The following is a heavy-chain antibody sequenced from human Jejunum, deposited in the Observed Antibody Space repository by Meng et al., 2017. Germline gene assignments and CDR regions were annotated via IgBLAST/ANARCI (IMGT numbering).Heavy chain of an antibody. J-gene: IGHJ3*02. D-gene: IGHD1-26*01. V-gene: IGHV1-18*01. CDR1: GYTFINYV. CDR3: ARGGSGSYSADI. Sequence: ASVKVSCKASGYTFINYVISWVRQAPGQGLEWMGWISANNGNTNYAQKLQDRVIMTTDTSTSTVYMELRSLRSDDTAVYYCARGGSGSYSADIWGQGTMVPSPQ. CDR2: ISANNGNT.